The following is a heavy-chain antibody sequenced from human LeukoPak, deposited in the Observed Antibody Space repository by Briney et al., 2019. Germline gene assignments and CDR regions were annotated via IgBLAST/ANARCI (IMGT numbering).Heavy chain of an antibody. D-gene: IGHD2-15*01. CDR2: IRSKAYGGTT. Sequence: GGSLRLSCAASGFTVSSNYMSWVRQAPGKGLEWVGFIRSKAYGGTTEYAASVKGRFTISRDDSKSIAYLQVNSLKTEDTAVYYCTGGVDYYYYGMDVWGQGTTVTVSS. CDR3: TGGVDYYYYGMDV. J-gene: IGHJ6*02. V-gene: IGHV3-49*04. CDR1: GFTVSSNY.